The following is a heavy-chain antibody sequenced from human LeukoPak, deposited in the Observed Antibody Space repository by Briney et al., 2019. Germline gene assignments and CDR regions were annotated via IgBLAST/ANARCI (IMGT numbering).Heavy chain of an antibody. CDR3: ARGASARY. CDR2: INASSGGT. CDR1: GYTFTGYY. J-gene: IGHJ4*02. Sequence: ASVKVSCKASGYTFTGYYIHRVRQAPEQGLQWMGWINASSGGTNYAQKFQGRVTLTRDTSISTAYMELNKLRSDDTAVYYCARGASARYWGQGTLVTVSS. V-gene: IGHV1-2*02.